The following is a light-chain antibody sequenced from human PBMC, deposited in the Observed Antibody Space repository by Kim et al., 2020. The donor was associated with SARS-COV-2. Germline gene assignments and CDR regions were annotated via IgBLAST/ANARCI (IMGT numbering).Light chain of an antibody. CDR2: WAS. Sequence: DIVMTQYPDSLAVSLGERATINCKSSQSVLNSYDNKNYLAWYQQKPGQCPKLLINWASTRDSGVPDRFSGSGSGTDFTLTISSLQAEDVAVYYCQQYNSNPRTFGQGTKVEIK. V-gene: IGKV4-1*01. J-gene: IGKJ1*01. CDR1: QSVLNSYDNKNY. CDR3: QQYNSNPRT.